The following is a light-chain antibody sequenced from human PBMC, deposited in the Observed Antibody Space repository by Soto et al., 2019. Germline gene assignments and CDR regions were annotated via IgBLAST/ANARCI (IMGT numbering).Light chain of an antibody. CDR3: QQSYSTPIT. CDR2: AAS. V-gene: IGKV1-39*01. CDR1: QGISSY. J-gene: IGKJ5*01. Sequence: DIQMTQSPSSLSASVGDRVTITCRASQGISSYLSWYQQKLGKAPKFLIYAASSLQRGVPSRFSGSGSGTDFTLTISSLQPEDFATYYCQQSYSTPITFGQGTRLEIK.